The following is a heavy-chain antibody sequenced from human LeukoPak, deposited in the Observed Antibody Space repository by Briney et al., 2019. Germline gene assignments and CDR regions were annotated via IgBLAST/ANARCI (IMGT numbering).Heavy chain of an antibody. D-gene: IGHD6-13*01. CDR1: GYSLSSGYY. CDR3: ARDTTTTAAAGTGYGMDV. CDR2: IYHSGST. V-gene: IGHV4-38-2*02. Sequence: SETLSLTCTASGYSLSSGYYWGWIRQPPGKGLEWIGSIYHSGSTYYNPSLKSRVTISVDTSKNQFSLKLSSVTAADTAVYYCARDTTTTAAAGTGYGMDVWGQGTTVTVSS. J-gene: IGHJ6*02.